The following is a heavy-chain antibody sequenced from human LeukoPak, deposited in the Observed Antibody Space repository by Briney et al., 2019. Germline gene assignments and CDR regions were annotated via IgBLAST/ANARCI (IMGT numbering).Heavy chain of an antibody. CDR3: AREGSYGLRAPFDY. CDR1: GFTFSSYA. D-gene: IGHD5-18*01. J-gene: IGHJ4*02. CDR2: ITPTSSKTHI. Sequence: GGSLRLSCAASGFTFSSYAMHWVRQAPGKGLEWVSSITPTSSKTHIYYADSVKGRFTISRDNAKNSLYLQMNSLRAEDTAVYYCAREGSYGLRAPFDYWGQGTLVTVSS. V-gene: IGHV3-21*01.